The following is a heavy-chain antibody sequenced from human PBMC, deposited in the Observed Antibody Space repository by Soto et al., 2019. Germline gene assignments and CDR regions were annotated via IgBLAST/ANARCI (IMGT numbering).Heavy chain of an antibody. V-gene: IGHV3-53*01. Sequence: GGSLRLSCAASGFTVSSNYMSWVRQAPGKGLEWVSVSYSGGSTYYADSVKGRFTISRDNSKNTLYLQMNNLRAEDTAVYYCARDETYYDSGDYHCWGQGTLVTVSS. D-gene: IGHD3-22*01. CDR2: SYSGGST. J-gene: IGHJ4*02. CDR3: ARDETYYDSGDYHC. CDR1: GFTVSSNY.